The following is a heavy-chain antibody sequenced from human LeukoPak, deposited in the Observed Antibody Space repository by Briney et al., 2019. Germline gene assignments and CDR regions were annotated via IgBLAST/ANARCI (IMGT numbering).Heavy chain of an antibody. J-gene: IGHJ5*02. CDR3: ARVGRDWSSINCYWEDWFDP. V-gene: IGHV1-18*01. Sequence: DSVKVSCKASGYSFTSYGITWVREAPGQGPEWMGWISGSTGNTHYAQNVQGRVTMTTDTATSTAYMELRSLGPDDTAVYYCARVGRDWSSINCYWEDWFDPWGQGTLVIVSS. CDR1: GYSFTSYG. D-gene: IGHD2-2*01. CDR2: ISGSTGNT.